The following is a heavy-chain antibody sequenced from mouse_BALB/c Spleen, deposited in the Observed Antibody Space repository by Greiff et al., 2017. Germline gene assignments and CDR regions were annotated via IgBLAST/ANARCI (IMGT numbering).Heavy chain of an antibody. J-gene: IGHJ4*01. D-gene: IGHD2-10*02. Sequence: EVKLVESGGGLVQPGGSRKLSCAASGFTFSSFGMHWVRQAPEKGLEWVAYISSGSSTIYYADTVKGRFTITRDNPKNTLFLQMTSLRSEDTAMYYCASLYGYYAMDYWGQGTSVTVSS. CDR3: ASLYGYYAMDY. V-gene: IGHV5-17*02. CDR2: ISSGSSTI. CDR1: GFTFSSFG.